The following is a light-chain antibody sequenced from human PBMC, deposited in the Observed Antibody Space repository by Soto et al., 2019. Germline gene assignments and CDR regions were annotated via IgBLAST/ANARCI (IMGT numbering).Light chain of an antibody. J-gene: IGKJ1*01. Sequence: DIQVTQSPSSLSASVGDRVTITCRASQSISTLLNWYQQKPGKAPNLLIYAASSLQSGVPSRFSGNGSGTDFTLTISSLQPDDFATYSCQQSYSTPWTFGQGTKVEIK. V-gene: IGKV1-39*01. CDR3: QQSYSTPWT. CDR2: AAS. CDR1: QSISTL.